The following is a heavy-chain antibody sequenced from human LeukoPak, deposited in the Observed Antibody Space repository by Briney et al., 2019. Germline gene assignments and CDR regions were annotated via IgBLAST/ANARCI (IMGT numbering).Heavy chain of an antibody. CDR1: GCSFNNYY. CDR2: IWYRGST. J-gene: IGHJ4*02. D-gene: IGHD4-23*01. V-gene: IGHV4-59*01. CDR3: ARVYRNNGRNSDYLGFDY. Sequence: PSETLSLTCTVSGCSFNNYYWSWIRQPPGKGLEWIGYIWYRGSTNYNPSVMSRIPFSVDTSKTQFALKLNSVTTANTAVYYCARVYRNNGRNSDYLGFDYWGQGTLVTASS.